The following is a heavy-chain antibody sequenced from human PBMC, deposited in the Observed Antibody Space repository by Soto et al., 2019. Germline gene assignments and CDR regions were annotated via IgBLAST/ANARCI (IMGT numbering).Heavy chain of an antibody. V-gene: IGHV4-4*07. CDR2: VYTGGST. CDR1: GASISSYF. J-gene: IGHJ6*02. Sequence: PSETLSLTCTVSGASISSYFWNWIRQPAGKGLEWIGRVYTGGSTDNNPSLKSRVTMSIDTSKNQFSLKLTSVTAADTAVYYCARGLPFGDVWSGQYVSYSMDVWGQGTTVTVSS. D-gene: IGHD3-3*01. CDR3: ARGLPFGDVWSGQYVSYSMDV.